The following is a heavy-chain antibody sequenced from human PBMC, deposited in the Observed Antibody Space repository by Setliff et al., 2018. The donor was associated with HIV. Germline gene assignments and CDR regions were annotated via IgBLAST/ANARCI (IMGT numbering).Heavy chain of an antibody. J-gene: IGHJ4*01. D-gene: IGHD6-25*01. Sequence: ASVKVSCKASGYSFTAYGISWVRQAPGQGFEWMGWINIDRGHTNFAQKFQDRVTVTTDTSTNTTYMELRGLRSDDTATYYCARVPSGAAGLVRAGFYFWGQGTRVTSPQ. V-gene: IGHV1-18*01. CDR1: GYSFTAYG. CDR3: ARVPSGAAGLVRAGFYF. CDR2: INIDRGHT.